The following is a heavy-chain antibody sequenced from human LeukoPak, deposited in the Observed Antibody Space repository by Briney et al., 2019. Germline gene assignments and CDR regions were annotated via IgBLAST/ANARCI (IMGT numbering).Heavy chain of an antibody. CDR3: ARKVWENDY. Sequence: GGSLRLSCAASGITFNSHWMSWVRQAPGKGLQWVASIKPDGSERKYVDSVKGRFTISRDSADNSLYLQMTSLRAEDTALYYCARKVWENDYWGQGALVTVSS. CDR2: IKPDGSER. CDR1: GITFNSHW. J-gene: IGHJ4*02. D-gene: IGHD3-16*01. V-gene: IGHV3-7*01.